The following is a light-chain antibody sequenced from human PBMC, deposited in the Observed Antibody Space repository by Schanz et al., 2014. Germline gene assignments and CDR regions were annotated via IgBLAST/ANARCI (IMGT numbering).Light chain of an antibody. CDR3: QSYDSSLSRV. V-gene: IGLV1-40*01. J-gene: IGLJ3*02. CDR2: DNN. Sequence: QSVLTQPSSVSGAPGQRVTISCTGSSSNIGAGYNVHWYQQIPGRAPKLLIYDNNVRLLGVPDRFSGSKSGTSASLYIDGPQPEDEADYYCQSYDSSLSRVFGGGTKLTVL. CDR1: SSNIGAGYN.